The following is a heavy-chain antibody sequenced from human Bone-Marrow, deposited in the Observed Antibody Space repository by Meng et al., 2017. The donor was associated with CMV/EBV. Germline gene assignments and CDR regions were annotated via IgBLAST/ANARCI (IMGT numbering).Heavy chain of an antibody. CDR1: GGTFSSYA. Sequence: SVKVSCKASGGTFSSYAISWVRQAPGQGLEWMGGIIPILGIANYAQKFQGRVTITADKSTSTAYMELSSLRSEDTAVYYCASGGNPAGYYYGMDVWGQGTTVTVSS. CDR2: IIPILGIA. CDR3: ASGGNPAGYYYGMDV. D-gene: IGHD4-23*01. V-gene: IGHV1-69*10. J-gene: IGHJ6*02.